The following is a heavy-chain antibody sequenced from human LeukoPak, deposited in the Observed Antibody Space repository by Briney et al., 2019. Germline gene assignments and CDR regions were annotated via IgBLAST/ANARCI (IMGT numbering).Heavy chain of an antibody. CDR3: ATPTVGGLLDYYYMDV. J-gene: IGHJ6*03. V-gene: IGHV1-18*01. CDR1: GHTFTNYG. CDR2: ISAYNGNT. Sequence: ASVKVSCKASGHTFTNYGITWVRQAPGQGLEWMGWISAYNGNTNYAQKFQGRVTMTTDTSTNTVYMELRSLRSEDTAVYYCATPTVGGLLDYYYMDVWGKGTTVTVSS.